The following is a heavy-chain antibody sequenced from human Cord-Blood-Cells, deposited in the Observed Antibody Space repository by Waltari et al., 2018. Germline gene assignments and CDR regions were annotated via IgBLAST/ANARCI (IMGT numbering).Heavy chain of an antibody. Sequence: QVQLQQWGAGLLQPSETLSLTCAVYGRSFSGYYWSWIRQPPGKGLEWIGEINHSGSTNYNPSLKSRVTISVDTSKNQFSLKLSSVTAADTAVYYCAREEDSSGWYYYYGMDVWGQGTTVTVSS. V-gene: IGHV4-34*01. D-gene: IGHD6-19*01. CDR2: INHSGST. CDR3: AREEDSSGWYYYYGMDV. J-gene: IGHJ6*02. CDR1: GRSFSGYY.